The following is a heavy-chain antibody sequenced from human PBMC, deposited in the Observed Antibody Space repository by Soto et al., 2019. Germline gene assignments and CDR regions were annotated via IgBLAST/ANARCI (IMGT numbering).Heavy chain of an antibody. J-gene: IGHJ6*02. CDR3: AATVFGEYSHYALDV. V-gene: IGHV4-30-2*01. CDR2: IYHTGTT. CDR1: GDSITSVGYS. Sequence: PSETLSLTCAVSGDSITSVGYSWSWIRQPPGKALEWIGYIYHTGTTYYTAALKSRVTISLDRSKNQISLSLNPVTAADTALYYCAATVFGEYSHYALDVWGQGTTVTVSS. D-gene: IGHD3-3*01.